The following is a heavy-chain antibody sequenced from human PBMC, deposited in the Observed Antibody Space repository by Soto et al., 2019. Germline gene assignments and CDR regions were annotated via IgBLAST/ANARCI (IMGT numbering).Heavy chain of an antibody. CDR1: GYTFTSYG. V-gene: IGHV1-18*01. CDR2: ISAYNGNT. CDR3: ARDGWVYSPLTLDY. Sequence: ASVKVSCKASGYTFTSYGISWVLQAPGQGLEWMGWISAYNGNTNYAQKLQGRVTMTTDTSTSTAYMELRSLRSDDTAVYYCARDGWVYSPLTLDYWGQGTLVTVSS. D-gene: IGHD4-4*01. J-gene: IGHJ4*02.